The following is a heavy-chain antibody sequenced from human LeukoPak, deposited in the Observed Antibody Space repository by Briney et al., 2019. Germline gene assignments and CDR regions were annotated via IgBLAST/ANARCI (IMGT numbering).Heavy chain of an antibody. CDR2: IKQDGSEK. J-gene: IGHJ6*02. Sequence: GGSLRLSCAASGFTFSSHWMSWVRQAPGRGLEWVANIKQDGSEKYYVDSVKGRFTISRDNAKNSLYLQMNSLRAEDTAVYYCARIRKAGYSYGSYYYYGMDVWGQGTTVTVSS. CDR3: ARIRKAGYSYGSYYYYGMDV. D-gene: IGHD5-18*01. V-gene: IGHV3-7*04. CDR1: GFTFSSHW.